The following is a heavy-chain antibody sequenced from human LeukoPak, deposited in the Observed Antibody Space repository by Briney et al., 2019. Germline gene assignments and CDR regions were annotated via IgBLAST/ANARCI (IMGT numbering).Heavy chain of an antibody. V-gene: IGHV4-59*12. D-gene: IGHD3-10*01. J-gene: IGHJ5*02. Sequence: SETLSLTCTVSGGSISSYYWSWIRQPPGKGLEWIGYIYYSGSTNYNPSLKSRVTISVDTSKNQFSLKLSSVTAADTAVYYCARDGMVRGVQPTNWFDPWGQGTLVTVSS. CDR3: ARDGMVRGVQPTNWFDP. CDR2: IYYSGST. CDR1: GGSISSYY.